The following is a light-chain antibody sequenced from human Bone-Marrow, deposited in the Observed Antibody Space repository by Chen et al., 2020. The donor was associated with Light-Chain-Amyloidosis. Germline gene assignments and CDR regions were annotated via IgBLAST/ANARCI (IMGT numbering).Light chain of an antibody. Sequence: EIVLTQSPGTLSLSPGEGANLSYRASQTISSNYLTWYQQKFGQAPRLLIYGSSSRATGIPDRFTGSGSGTDFTLTINRLEPEDFAMYYCQQYGTSPLTFGGGIKVEIK. CDR2: GSS. J-gene: IGKJ4*01. V-gene: IGKV3-20*01. CDR1: QTISSNY. CDR3: QQYGTSPLT.